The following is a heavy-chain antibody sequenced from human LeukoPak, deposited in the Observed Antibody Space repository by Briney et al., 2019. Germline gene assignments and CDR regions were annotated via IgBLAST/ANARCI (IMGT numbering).Heavy chain of an antibody. V-gene: IGHV3-48*01. Sequence: GGSLRLSCAASGFTFSSYSMNWVRQAPGKGLEWVSYISSSSTIYYADSVKGRFTISRDNAKNSLYLQMNSLRAEDTAVYYCARDLLSTVTSKWGQGTLVTVSS. CDR2: ISSSSTI. J-gene: IGHJ4*02. D-gene: IGHD4-17*01. CDR3: ARDLLSTVTSK. CDR1: GFTFSSYS.